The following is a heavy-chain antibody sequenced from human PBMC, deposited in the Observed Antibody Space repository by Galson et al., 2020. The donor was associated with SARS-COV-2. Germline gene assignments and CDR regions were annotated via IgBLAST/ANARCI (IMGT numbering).Heavy chain of an antibody. CDR3: ARDVSGGASDI. Sequence: GGSLRLSCAASGFTFTNYAIHWVRQAPGKGLEWVAVISHDGRIEVYADSVKGRFTISRDNSENMLFLQMDSLRADDTAVYYCARDVSGGASDIWGQWKMVAVSS. CDR2: ISHDGRIE. CDR1: GFTFTNYA. J-gene: IGHJ3*02. D-gene: IGHD1-26*01. V-gene: IGHV3-30*04.